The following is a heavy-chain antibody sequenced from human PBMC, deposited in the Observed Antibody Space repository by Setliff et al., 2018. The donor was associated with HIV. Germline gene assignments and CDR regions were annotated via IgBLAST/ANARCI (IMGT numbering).Heavy chain of an antibody. D-gene: IGHD1-26*01. J-gene: IGHJ4*02. CDR1: GFTFSDCS. CDR2: IGEIPSNA. V-gene: IGHV3-23*01. CDR3: AKDLLMGGNYPF. Sequence: GGSLRLSCAASGFTFSDCSMNWVRQAPGKGLEWVSFIGEIPSNAYYADSVKGRFTISRDNSRNTVSLQMNSLRVEDTATYYCAKDLLMGGNYPFWGQGTQVTVSS.